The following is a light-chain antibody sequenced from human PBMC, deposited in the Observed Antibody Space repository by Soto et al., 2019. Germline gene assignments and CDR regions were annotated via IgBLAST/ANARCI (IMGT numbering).Light chain of an antibody. CDR2: GAY. V-gene: IGKV3-15*01. Sequence: EIGMTQSPATLSVSPGERATLSCRASQSVSRNLACYQQKPGQAPRLLIYGAYTRATGIPAGFSGSGSGKEFTLTIGSLQSVDFAVYYCQQYNNWPPWTFGQGTKVEIK. J-gene: IGKJ1*01. CDR3: QQYNNWPPWT. CDR1: QSVSRN.